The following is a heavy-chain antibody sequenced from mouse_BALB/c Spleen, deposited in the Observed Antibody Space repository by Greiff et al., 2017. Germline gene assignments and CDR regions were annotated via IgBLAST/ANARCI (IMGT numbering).Heavy chain of an antibody. CDR3: ANWDYFDY. J-gene: IGHJ2*01. CDR1: GYTFTSYW. CDR2: INPSTGYT. V-gene: IGHV1-7*01. Sequence: VKLVESGAELAKPGASVKMSCKASGYTFTSYWMHWVKQRPGQGLEWIGYINPSTGYTEYNQKFKDKATLTADKSSSTAYMQLSSLTSEDSAVYYCANWDYFDYWGQGTTLTVSS. D-gene: IGHD4-1*01.